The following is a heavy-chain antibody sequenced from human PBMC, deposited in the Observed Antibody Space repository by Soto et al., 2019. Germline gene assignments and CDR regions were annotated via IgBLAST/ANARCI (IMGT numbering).Heavy chain of an antibody. D-gene: IGHD6-13*01. Sequence: QVQLVESGGGVVQPGRSLRLSCAASGFTFSSYAMHWVRQAPGKGLEWVAVISYDGSNKYYADSVKGRFTISRDNSKNTLYVQMNSLRAEDTAVYYCARGEQQLGLDYWGQGTLVTVSS. CDR3: ARGEQQLGLDY. CDR2: ISYDGSNK. V-gene: IGHV3-30-3*01. J-gene: IGHJ4*02. CDR1: GFTFSSYA.